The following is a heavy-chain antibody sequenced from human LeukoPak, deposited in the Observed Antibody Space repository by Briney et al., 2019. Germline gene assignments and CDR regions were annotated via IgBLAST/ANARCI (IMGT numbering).Heavy chain of an antibody. CDR1: GLTFSNYA. D-gene: IGHD2-2*01. CDR2: ISNNGATT. CDR3: ANGLRCSSTSCYGPFAY. V-gene: IGHV3-23*01. J-gene: IGHJ4*02. Sequence: GGSLRLSCAASGLTFSNYAMSWVRQAPGKGLEWVSAISNNGATTYYADSVKGRFTISRDNSKSTLYLQMNSLRAEDTAVYYCANGLRCSSTSCYGPFAYWGQGTLVTVSS.